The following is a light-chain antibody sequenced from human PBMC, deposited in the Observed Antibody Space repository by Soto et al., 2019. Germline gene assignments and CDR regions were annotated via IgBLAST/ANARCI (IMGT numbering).Light chain of an antibody. V-gene: IGLV2-14*01. CDR1: RSDVGGYNY. Sequence: QSALTQPASVSGSPGQWITISCTGTRSDVGGYNYVSWYQQHPGKAPKLLIYDVSNRPSGVSKRFSGSKSGNTASLTISGLQAEDEADYYCRSYASSSTLVVFGGGTKLTVL. CDR3: RSYASSSTLVV. J-gene: IGLJ2*01. CDR2: DVS.